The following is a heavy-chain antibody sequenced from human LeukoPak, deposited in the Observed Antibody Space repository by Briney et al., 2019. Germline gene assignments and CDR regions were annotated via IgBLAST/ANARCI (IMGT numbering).Heavy chain of an antibody. J-gene: IGHJ4*02. Sequence: SETLSLTCTVSGGSINSSSYYWGWIRQPPGKGLEWIGSIYYSGSTYYNPSLKRRVTISVDTSKNQFSLKLSSVTAADTAVYYCARPYSGSYHYFDYWGQGTLVTVSS. CDR2: IYYSGST. D-gene: IGHD1-26*01. CDR1: GGSINSSSYY. CDR3: ARPYSGSYHYFDY. V-gene: IGHV4-39*01.